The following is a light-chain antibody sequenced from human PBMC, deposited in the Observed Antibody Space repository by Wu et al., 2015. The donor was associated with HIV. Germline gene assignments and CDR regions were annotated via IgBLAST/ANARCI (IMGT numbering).Light chain of an antibody. CDR3: QQLNSFPLT. CDR1: QDIFTY. V-gene: IGKV1-5*01. J-gene: IGKJ5*01. Sequence: DIQMTQSPSSLSASIGDRVNITCRASQDIFTYLAWYQQTPGKAPRVLIYDASTLQSGVSSRFSGSGSGAHFTLTISGLQREDFAVYFCQQLNSFPLTFGQGSRLEI. CDR2: DAS.